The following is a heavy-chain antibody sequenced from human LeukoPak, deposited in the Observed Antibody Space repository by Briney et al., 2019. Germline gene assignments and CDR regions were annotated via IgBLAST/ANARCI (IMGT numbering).Heavy chain of an antibody. V-gene: IGHV1-18*01. D-gene: IGHD6-19*01. CDR1: GYTFTSYG. Sequence: ASVKVSCKASGYTFTSYGISWVRQAPGQGLEWMGWISAYNGNTNYAQKLQGRVTMTTDTSTSTAYMELRSLRSDDTAVYYCARDVSIAVAGPLGYWGQGTLVTVS. CDR2: ISAYNGNT. J-gene: IGHJ4*02. CDR3: ARDVSIAVAGPLGY.